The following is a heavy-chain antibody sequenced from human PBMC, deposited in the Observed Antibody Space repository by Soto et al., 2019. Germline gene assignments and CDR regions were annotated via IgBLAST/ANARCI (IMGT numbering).Heavy chain of an antibody. D-gene: IGHD6-13*01. CDR1: GGSISSYY. CDR3: ASKPPGIAAAGAFDY. Sequence: PSETLSLTCTVSGGSISSYYWSWIRQPPGKGLEWIGYIYYSGSTNYNPSLKSRVTISVDMSKNQFSLKLSSVTAADTAVYYCASKPPGIAAAGAFDYWGQGTLVTVSS. CDR2: IYYSGST. J-gene: IGHJ4*02. V-gene: IGHV4-59*08.